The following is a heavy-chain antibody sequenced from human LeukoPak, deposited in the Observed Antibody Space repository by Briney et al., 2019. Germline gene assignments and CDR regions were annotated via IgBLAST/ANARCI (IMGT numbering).Heavy chain of an antibody. CDR3: ARESSGYFY. CDR2: ISSSGSTI. CDR1: GFTFSSYE. Sequence: GGSLRLSCAASGFTFSSYEMNWVRQAPGKGLEWVSYISSSGSTIYYADSVKGRFTISRDNAKNSLYLQMNGLRAEDTAVYYCARESSGYFYWGQGTLVTVSS. J-gene: IGHJ4*02. V-gene: IGHV3-48*03. D-gene: IGHD3-22*01.